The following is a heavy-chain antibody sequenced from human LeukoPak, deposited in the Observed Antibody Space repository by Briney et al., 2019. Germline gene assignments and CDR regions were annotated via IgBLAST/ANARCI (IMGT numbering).Heavy chain of an antibody. V-gene: IGHV4-59*01. J-gene: IGHJ4*02. D-gene: IGHD3-16*02. CDR2: IYYSGST. Sequence: PSETLSLTCTVPGGSISSYYWSWIRQPPGKGLEWIGYIYYSGSTNYNPSLKSRVTISVDTSKNQFSLKLSSVTAADTAVYYCARMITFGGVIVFDYWGQGTLVTVSS. CDR1: GGSISSYY. CDR3: ARMITFGGVIVFDY.